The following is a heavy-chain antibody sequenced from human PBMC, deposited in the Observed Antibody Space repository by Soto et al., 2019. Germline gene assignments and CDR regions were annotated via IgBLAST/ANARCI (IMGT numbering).Heavy chain of an antibody. J-gene: IGHJ4*02. CDR2: ISGSSSYI. CDR1: GFTFSSYS. D-gene: IGHD6-6*01. V-gene: IGHV3-21*01. CDR3: AVEYNSSSPTALDY. Sequence: EVQLLESGGGLVKPGGSLRLSCAASGFTFSSYSMNWVRQAPGKGLEWVSSISGSSSYIYHADSVNGRFTISRDNAKNSLYLQMNSLRVEDMAVYYCAVEYNSSSPTALDYWGQGTLVTVSS.